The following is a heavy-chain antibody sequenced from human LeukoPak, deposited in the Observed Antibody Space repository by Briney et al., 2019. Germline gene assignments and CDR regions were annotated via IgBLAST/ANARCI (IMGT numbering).Heavy chain of an antibody. J-gene: IGHJ4*02. V-gene: IGHV1-2*02. Sequence: GASVKVSCKVSGYTLTELSMHWVRQAPGQGLEWMGWINPNSGGTNYAQKFQGRVTMTRDTSISTAYMELSRLRSDDTAVYYCARRASSGWYDPRFDYWGQGTLVTVSS. CDR1: GYTLTELS. CDR3: ARRASSGWYDPRFDY. CDR2: INPNSGGT. D-gene: IGHD6-19*01.